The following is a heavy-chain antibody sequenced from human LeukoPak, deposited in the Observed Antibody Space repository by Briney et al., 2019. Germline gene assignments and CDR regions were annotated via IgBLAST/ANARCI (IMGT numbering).Heavy chain of an antibody. V-gene: IGHV1-8*01. Sequence: ASVTVSYTPAEYTFTSYDINWVRQATGQGREGMGGMNPKRGKTGYAQKFQCRFTMPMHPSIRTAYMELSSLRSEDTAVYYCARGLSLRFLEWLSNSDYYYYYYYMDVWGKGTTVTVSS. D-gene: IGHD3-3*01. CDR1: EYTFTSYD. CDR2: MNPKRGKT. CDR3: ARGLSLRFLEWLSNSDYYYYYYYMDV. J-gene: IGHJ6*03.